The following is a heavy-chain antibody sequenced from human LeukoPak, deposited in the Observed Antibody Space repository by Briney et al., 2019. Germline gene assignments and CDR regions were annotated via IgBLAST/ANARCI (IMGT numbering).Heavy chain of an antibody. J-gene: IGHJ4*02. D-gene: IGHD2-15*01. CDR2: IGGSGGAT. V-gene: IGHV3-23*01. CDR1: GFTFSSYA. CDR3: AKRSCSGGSCNFDY. Sequence: GGSLRLSCAASGFTFSSYAMSWVRQTPGKGLEWVSAIGGSGGATNYADSVKGRFTISRDNSKNTQYLQMNSLRAEDTAVYYCAKRSCSGGSCNFDYWGLGTLVTVSS.